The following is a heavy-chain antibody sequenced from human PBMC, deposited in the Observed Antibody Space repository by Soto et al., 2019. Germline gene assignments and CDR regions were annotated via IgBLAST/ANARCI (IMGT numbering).Heavy chain of an antibody. V-gene: IGHV1-58*01. CDR1: GFTFSSSA. Sequence: GASVKVSCKASGFTFSSSAVQWVRQARGQRLEWIGKIVVGSGNTNYAQQFQERVTITRDMSTSTAYMELSSLRSEDKAFYYCAAFDPGPMGFDPWGQGTLVTVSS. D-gene: IGHD3-9*01. CDR2: IVVGSGNT. J-gene: IGHJ5*02. CDR3: AAFDPGPMGFDP.